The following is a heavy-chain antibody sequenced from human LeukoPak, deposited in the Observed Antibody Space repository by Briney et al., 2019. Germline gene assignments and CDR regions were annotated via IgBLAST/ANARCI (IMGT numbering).Heavy chain of an antibody. CDR1: GFTFSAYA. V-gene: IGHV3-23*05. D-gene: IGHD6-13*01. J-gene: IGHJ4*02. CDR3: AKRIAAAGPYFDY. Sequence: GGSLRLSCEASGFTFSAYAMTWVRQAPGKGLEWVSSIGSDNKPHYSDSVKGRFTISRDNSKNTLYLQMNSLRAEDTAVYYCAKRIAAAGPYFDYWGQGTLVTVSS. CDR2: IGSDNKP.